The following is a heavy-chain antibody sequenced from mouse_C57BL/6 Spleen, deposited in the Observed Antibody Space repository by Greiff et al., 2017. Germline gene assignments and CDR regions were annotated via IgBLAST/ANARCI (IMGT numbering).Heavy chain of an antibody. Sequence: QVQLQQPGTELVKPGASVKLSCKASGYTFTSYWMHWVKQRPGQGLEWIGNINPSNGGTNYNEKFKSKATLTVAKSSSTAYMQLSSLTSEDSAVFYCARWYYGSPYWYFDVWGTGTTVTVSS. D-gene: IGHD1-1*01. CDR3: ARWYYGSPYWYFDV. CDR2: INPSNGGT. J-gene: IGHJ1*03. CDR1: GYTFTSYW. V-gene: IGHV1-53*01.